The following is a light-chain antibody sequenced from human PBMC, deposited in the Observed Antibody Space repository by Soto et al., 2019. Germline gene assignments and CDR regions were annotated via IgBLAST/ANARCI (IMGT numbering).Light chain of an antibody. Sequence: DIQINQSPATLSASVGDRVTITCRASQSISSWLAWYQQKPGKAPKLLIYDASSLESGVPSRFSGSGSGTEFTLTISSLQPDDFATYYCQQYNSYSPITFGQVTRLEIK. CDR3: QQYNSYSPIT. J-gene: IGKJ5*01. V-gene: IGKV1-5*01. CDR1: QSISSW. CDR2: DAS.